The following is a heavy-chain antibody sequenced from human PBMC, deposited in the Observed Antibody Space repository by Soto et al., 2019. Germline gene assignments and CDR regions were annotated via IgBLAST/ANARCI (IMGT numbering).Heavy chain of an antibody. J-gene: IGHJ5*02. CDR1: GGSFSGYY. Sequence: PSETLSLTCAVYGGSFSGYYWSWIRQPPGKGLEWIGEINHSGSTNYNPSLKSRVTISVDTSKNQFSLKLSSVTAADTAVYYCARAPPNRSDWFDPWGQGTLVTVS. CDR3: ARAPPNRSDWFDP. D-gene: IGHD7-27*01. CDR2: INHSGST. V-gene: IGHV4-34*01.